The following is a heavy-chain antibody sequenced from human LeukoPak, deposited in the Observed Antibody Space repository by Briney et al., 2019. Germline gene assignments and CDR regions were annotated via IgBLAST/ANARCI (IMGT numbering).Heavy chain of an antibody. CDR1: GYSFTTHD. Sequence: ASVKVSCKASGYSFTTHDINWVRQSIGQGLEWMGWMNPNSGKSGYAQKFQGRVTVTRDTSISTVYMELSSLGSDDTSLYYCAREMGLTDNWLDSWGQGTLVIVSS. CDR2: MNPNSGKS. CDR3: AREMGLTDNWLDS. V-gene: IGHV1-8*01. J-gene: IGHJ5*01. D-gene: IGHD5-24*01.